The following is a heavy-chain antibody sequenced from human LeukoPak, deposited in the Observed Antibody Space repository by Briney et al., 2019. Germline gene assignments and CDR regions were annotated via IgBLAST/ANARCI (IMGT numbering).Heavy chain of an antibody. CDR1: GYTFTSYG. V-gene: IGHV1-18*01. J-gene: IGHJ6*02. D-gene: IGHD3-22*01. Sequence: GASVKVSCKASGYTFTSYGISWMRQAPGQGLEWMGWISAYNGNTNYAQKLQGRVTMTTDTSTSTAYMELRSLRSDDTAVYYCAKTYYYDSSGYYLPYYYYGMDVWGQGTTVTVSS. CDR2: ISAYNGNT. CDR3: AKTYYYDSSGYYLPYYYYGMDV.